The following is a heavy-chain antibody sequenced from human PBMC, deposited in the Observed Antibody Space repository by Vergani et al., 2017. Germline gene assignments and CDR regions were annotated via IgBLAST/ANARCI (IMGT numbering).Heavy chain of an antibody. Sequence: QVQLQESGPGLVKPSQTLSLTCTVSGGSISSGGYYWSWIRQHPGKGLEWIGYIYYSGSTYYNPSLKSRVTISVDTSKNQFSLKLSSATAADTAVYYCARVRITTRPRAGAFDIWGQGTMVTVSS. D-gene: IGHD6-6*01. CDR2: IYYSGST. CDR1: GGSISSGGYY. V-gene: IGHV4-31*03. J-gene: IGHJ3*02. CDR3: ARVRITTRPRAGAFDI.